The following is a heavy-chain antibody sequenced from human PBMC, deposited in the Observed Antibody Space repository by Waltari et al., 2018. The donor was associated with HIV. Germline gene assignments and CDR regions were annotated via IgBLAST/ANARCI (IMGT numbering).Heavy chain of an antibody. J-gene: IGHJ4*02. V-gene: IGHV4-38-2*01. CDR2: IYHRGST. Sequence: QVQLQESGPGLVKASETLSLTCAVSDDSIGNGYYWGWIRQPPGKGMEWIGNIYHRGSTYYNPSLKSRVTISVDTSKNQFSLKLTSVTAADTAVYYCARGTYGDYFDYWGQGTLVTVSS. CDR3: ARGTYGDYFDY. CDR1: DDSIGNGYY. D-gene: IGHD4-17*01.